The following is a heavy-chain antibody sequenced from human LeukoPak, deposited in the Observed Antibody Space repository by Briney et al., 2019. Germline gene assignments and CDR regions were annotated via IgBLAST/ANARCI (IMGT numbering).Heavy chain of an antibody. CDR2: IYYSGST. D-gene: IGHD5-18*01. J-gene: IGHJ4*02. Sequence: PSGTLSLTCTVSGGSISRSSYYWGWIRQPPGKGLEWIGSIYYSGSTNYNPSLKSRVTISVDTSKNQFSLKLSSVTAADTAVYYCARGFGARGYSYGLRDGYNSKYFDYWGQGTLVTVSS. CDR3: ARGFGARGYSYGLRDGYNSKYFDY. CDR1: GGSISRSSYY. V-gene: IGHV4-39*07.